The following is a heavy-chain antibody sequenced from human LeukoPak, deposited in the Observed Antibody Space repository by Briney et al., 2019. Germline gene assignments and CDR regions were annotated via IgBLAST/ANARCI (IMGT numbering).Heavy chain of an antibody. D-gene: IGHD1-26*01. J-gene: IGHJ4*02. Sequence: PSETLSLTCTVSGASVSSSSYYWERLRQPPGKGLEWVGCVFYSGSSNYNPSLNSRVTMSVDTSKNQYSLRLSSVTATDTAVYYCATRRSGSHPYYWGQGTLVTVSS. CDR2: VFYSGSS. CDR1: GASVSSSSYY. V-gene: IGHV4-39*01. CDR3: ATRRSGSHPYY.